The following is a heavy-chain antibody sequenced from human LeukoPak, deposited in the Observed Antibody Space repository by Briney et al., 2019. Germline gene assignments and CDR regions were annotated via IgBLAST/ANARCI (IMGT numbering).Heavy chain of an antibody. CDR1: GFTFNSYA. CDR3: VRCAQWDLSANY. Sequence: GGSLRLSCAASGFTFNSYAMHWVRQAPGKGLEWVAVISDDGSDKYYADSVKGRFTISRDTSQNTLYLQMNSLKAEDTAVYYCVRCAQWDLSANYWGQGTLPTVSS. D-gene: IGHD1-26*01. CDR2: ISDDGSDK. V-gene: IGHV3-30-3*01. J-gene: IGHJ4*02.